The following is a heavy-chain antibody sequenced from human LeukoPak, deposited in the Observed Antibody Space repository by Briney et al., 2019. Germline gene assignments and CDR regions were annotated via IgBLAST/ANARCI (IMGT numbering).Heavy chain of an antibody. Sequence: GGSLRLSCAASGFIVSSNYMSWVRQAPGKGLEWVSVIYSGGSTYYADSVKGRFTISRDNSKNTLYLQMNSLTTEDTAVYYCAREEDSSVPDYWGQGTLVSVSS. V-gene: IGHV3-53*05. J-gene: IGHJ4*02. CDR1: GFIVSSNY. D-gene: IGHD6-6*01. CDR3: AREEDSSVPDY. CDR2: IYSGGST.